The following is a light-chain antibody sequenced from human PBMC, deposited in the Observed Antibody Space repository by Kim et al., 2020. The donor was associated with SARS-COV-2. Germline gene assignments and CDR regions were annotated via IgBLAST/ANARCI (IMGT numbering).Light chain of an antibody. V-gene: IGLV1-51*01. CDR2: DND. CDR3: GTWDSNLSVYV. CDR1: SSNIENNY. Sequence: QSVLTQPPSVSAAPGQKVTISCSGSSSNIENNYVSWYQQLPGTAPKLLIFDNDERPSGIHDRFSGSKSGTSATLGITGLQTGDEADYYCGTWDSNLSVYVFGTGTKVTVL. J-gene: IGLJ1*01.